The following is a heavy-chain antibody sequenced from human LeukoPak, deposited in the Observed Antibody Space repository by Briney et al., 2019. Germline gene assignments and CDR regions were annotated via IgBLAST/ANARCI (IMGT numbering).Heavy chain of an antibody. CDR1: GGSVSSGGYS. CDR2: IYHSGST. V-gene: IGHV4-30-2*01. CDR3: ARGPPFCH. D-gene: IGHD3-16*01. Sequence: SQTLSLTCTVSGGSVSSGGYSWSWIRQPPGKGLEWIGYIYHSGSTYYNPSLKSRVTISVDRSKNQFSLKLSSVTAADTAVYYRARGPPFCHWGQGTLVTVSS. J-gene: IGHJ4*02.